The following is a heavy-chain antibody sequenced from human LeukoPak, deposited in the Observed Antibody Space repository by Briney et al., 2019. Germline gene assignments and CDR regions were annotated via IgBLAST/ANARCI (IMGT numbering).Heavy chain of an antibody. CDR3: ARGSGSSAGFDF. CDR1: VGSLSSRSYY. D-gene: IGHD3-10*01. J-gene: IGHJ4*02. Sequence: SETLSLTRTVSVGSLSSRSYYWGGIREPPGKGLEWSGSIYYTGSTYYNPPLKSRDTISVDTSKNQFSLKLTSVAAADTAVYYCARGSGSSAGFDFWGQGTLVTVSS. V-gene: IGHV4-39*01. CDR2: IYYTGST.